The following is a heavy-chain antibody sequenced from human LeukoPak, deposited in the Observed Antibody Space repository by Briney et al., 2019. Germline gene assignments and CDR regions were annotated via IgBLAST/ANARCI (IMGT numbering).Heavy chain of an antibody. V-gene: IGHV3-21*01. D-gene: IGHD1-7*01. CDR1: GFTFSSYS. Sequence: PGGSLRLSCAASGFTFSSYSMNWVRQAPGKGLEWVSSISSSSSYIYYADSVKGRFTISRDNAKNSLYLQMNSLRAEDTAVYYCARGGNWNSRGSDDAFDIWGQGTMLSVSS. J-gene: IGHJ3*02. CDR3: ARGGNWNSRGSDDAFDI. CDR2: ISSSSSYI.